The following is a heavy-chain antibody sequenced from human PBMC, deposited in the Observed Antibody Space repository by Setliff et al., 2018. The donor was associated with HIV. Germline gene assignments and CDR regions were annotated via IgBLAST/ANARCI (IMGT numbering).Heavy chain of an antibody. CDR3: ARGGFKWSGSYADY. CDR2: IYYSGST. D-gene: IGHD1-26*01. CDR1: RGSFSHYY. Sequence: SETLSLTCAVYRGSFSHYYWGWIRQPPGKGLEWIGSIYYSGSTYYNPSLKSRVTISVDTAKNQFSLNLTSVTAADTAVYYCARGGFKWSGSYADYWGQGTLVTVSS. J-gene: IGHJ4*02. V-gene: IGHV4-34*01.